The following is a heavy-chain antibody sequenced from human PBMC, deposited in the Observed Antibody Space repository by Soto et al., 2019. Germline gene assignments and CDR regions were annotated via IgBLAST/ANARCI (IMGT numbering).Heavy chain of an antibody. Sequence: GGSLRLSCAASGFTFSDYYMSWIRQAPGKGLEWVSYISSSGSTIYYADSVKGRFTISRDNAKNSLYLQMNSLRAEDTAVYYCARDERDPRYCSSTSCYAFDIWGQGTMVTVSS. CDR1: GFTFSDYY. V-gene: IGHV3-11*01. CDR3: ARDERDPRYCSSTSCYAFDI. D-gene: IGHD2-2*01. J-gene: IGHJ3*02. CDR2: ISSSGSTI.